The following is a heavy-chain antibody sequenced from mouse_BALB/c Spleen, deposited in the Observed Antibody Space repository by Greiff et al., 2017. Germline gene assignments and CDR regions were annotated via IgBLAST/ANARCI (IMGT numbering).Heavy chain of an antibody. V-gene: IGHV2-9-2*01. Sequence: LVESGPGLVAPSQSLSITCTVSGFSLTSYDISWIRQPPGKGLEWLGVIWTGGGTNYNSAFMSRLSISKDNSKSQVFLKMNSLQTDDTAIYYCVRGGNYFDYWGQGTTLTVSS. CDR2: IWTGGGT. J-gene: IGHJ2*01. CDR1: GFSLTSYD. CDR3: VRGGNYFDY. D-gene: IGHD1-1*02.